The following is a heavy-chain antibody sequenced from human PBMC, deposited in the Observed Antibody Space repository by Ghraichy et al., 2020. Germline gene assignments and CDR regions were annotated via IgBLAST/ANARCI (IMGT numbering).Heavy chain of an antibody. CDR2: VYGGGST. Sequence: GESLNISCAASGFTVSSNYMNWVLQAPGKGLEWVSGVYGGGSTYYADSVKGRFSISRDNSKNTLYLQMNSLRAEDTAVYHCARGLPGTVAFDYWGQGTLVTVPS. J-gene: IGHJ4*02. CDR1: GFTVSSNY. D-gene: IGHD1/OR15-1a*01. CDR3: ARGLPGTVAFDY. V-gene: IGHV3-66*01.